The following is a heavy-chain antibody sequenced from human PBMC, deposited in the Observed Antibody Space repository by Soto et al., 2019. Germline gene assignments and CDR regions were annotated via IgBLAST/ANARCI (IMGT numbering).Heavy chain of an antibody. Sequence: QVQLVESGGGVVQPGRSLRLSCAASGFTFSTFGMHWVRQAPGKGLEWVAAISYDGSNKYYADSVKGRFTSSRDNSKNTLYLKTNGLRAEDTAVYYCAPAARRAGGWDFDYWGQGTLVTVSS. V-gene: IGHV3-30*03. CDR1: GFTFSTFG. J-gene: IGHJ4*02. CDR2: ISYDGSNK. D-gene: IGHD1-26*01. CDR3: APAARRAGGWDFDY.